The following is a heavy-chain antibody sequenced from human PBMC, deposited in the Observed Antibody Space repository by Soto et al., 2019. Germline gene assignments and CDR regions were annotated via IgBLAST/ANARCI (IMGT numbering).Heavy chain of an antibody. CDR2: IYYSGVT. J-gene: IGHJ5*02. CDR3: ARDLRGRGSGRFDP. D-gene: IGHD3-10*01. Sequence: QVQLQESGPGLVKPSQTLSLTCTVSGDSITSGGFYWTWIRHDPGKGLEWIGYIYYSGVTFYNPSLRGRVTISIDTSKNQFSLNRRSVTAADTAVYYCARDLRGRGSGRFDPWGQRNLVTVSS. CDR1: GDSITSGGFY. V-gene: IGHV4-31*03.